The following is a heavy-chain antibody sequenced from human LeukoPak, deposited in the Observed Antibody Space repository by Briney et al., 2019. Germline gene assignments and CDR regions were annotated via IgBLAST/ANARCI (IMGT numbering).Heavy chain of an antibody. CDR2: ISYDGSNK. CDR1: GFSFSDYD. D-gene: IGHD5-18*01. V-gene: IGHV3-30*18. J-gene: IGHJ4*02. CDR3: AKELRGYSYEGYFDY. Sequence: GGSLRLSCAASGFSFSDYDMNWVRQAPGKGLEWVAVISYDGSNKYYADSVKGRFTISRDNSKNTLYLQMNSLRAEDTAVYYCAKELRGYSYEGYFDYWSQGTLVTVSS.